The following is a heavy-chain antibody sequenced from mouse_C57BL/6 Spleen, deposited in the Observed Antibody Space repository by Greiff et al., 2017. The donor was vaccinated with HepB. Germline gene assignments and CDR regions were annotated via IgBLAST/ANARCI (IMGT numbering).Heavy chain of an antibody. CDR2: ISSGGDYI. V-gene: IGHV5-9-1*02. CDR3: TRSMMVTKGYFDY. J-gene: IGHJ2*01. Sequence: EVQVVESGEGLVKPGGSLKLSCAASGFTFSSYAMSWVRQTPEKRLEWVAYISSGGDYIYYADTVKGRFTISRANARNTLYLQMSSLKSEDTAMYYCTRSMMVTKGYFDYWGQGTTLTVSS. D-gene: IGHD2-3*01. CDR1: GFTFSSYA.